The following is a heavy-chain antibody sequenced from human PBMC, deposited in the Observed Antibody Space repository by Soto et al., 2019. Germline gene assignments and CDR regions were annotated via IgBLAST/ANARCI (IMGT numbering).Heavy chain of an antibody. CDR3: ARDSGCGHYYYGIDV. CDR1: GGSISSGDYY. Sequence: PSETLSLTCTVSGGSISSGDYYWSWIRQPPGKGLEWIGYIYYSGSTYYNPSLKSRVTISVDTSKNQFSLKLSSLTAADTAVYYCARDSGCGHYYYGIDVWGQGTMATVSS. CDR2: IYYSGST. D-gene: IGHD5-12*01. J-gene: IGHJ6*02. V-gene: IGHV4-30-4*01.